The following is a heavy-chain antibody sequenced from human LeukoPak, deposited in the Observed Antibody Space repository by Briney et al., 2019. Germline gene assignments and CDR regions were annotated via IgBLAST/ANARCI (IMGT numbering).Heavy chain of an antibody. V-gene: IGHV3-23*01. D-gene: IGHD3-10*01. Sequence: GGSLRLSCAASGFTFSGYGMSWVRQAPGKGLEWVSAISGSGGSTYYADSVKGRFTISRDNSKNTLYLQMNSLRAEDTAVYYCARRRTFGDFDYWGQGTLVTVSS. J-gene: IGHJ4*02. CDR3: ARRRTFGDFDY. CDR2: ISGSGGST. CDR1: GFTFSGYG.